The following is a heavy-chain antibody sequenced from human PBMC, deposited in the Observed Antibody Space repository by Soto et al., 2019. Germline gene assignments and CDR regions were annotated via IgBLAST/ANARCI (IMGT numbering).Heavy chain of an antibody. V-gene: IGHV4-30-4*01. J-gene: IGHJ3*01. CDR2: VYYSGII. CDR3: AREVGEVDYSSSSDAFDF. Sequence: QVQLQESGPGLVKPSQTLSLTCSVSGGSISSGDYYWSWIRQPPGKGPEWIAYVYYSGIIYYNPALNSRVAMSRETSKNNFFLNLDSVPAADTAVYYCAREVGEVDYSSSSDAFDFWGQGTMVTVSS. CDR1: GGSISSGDYY. D-gene: IGHD6-6*01.